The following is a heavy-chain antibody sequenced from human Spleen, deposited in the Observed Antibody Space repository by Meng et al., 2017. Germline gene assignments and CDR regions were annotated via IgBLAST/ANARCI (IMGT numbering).Heavy chain of an antibody. CDR2: MKSNVDGGTV. Sequence: VQPVEAGGWFVKPGGSLCLSCASSGFTFSNAWMTWVRQGPGKGLEWVGRMKSNVDGGTVDYAAAVKGRFFISRDDSENTFYLQMNSLKTEDTAVYYCSGHVDYWGHGTLVTVSS. CDR1: GFTFSNAW. CDR3: SGHVDY. V-gene: IGHV3-15*01. J-gene: IGHJ4*01.